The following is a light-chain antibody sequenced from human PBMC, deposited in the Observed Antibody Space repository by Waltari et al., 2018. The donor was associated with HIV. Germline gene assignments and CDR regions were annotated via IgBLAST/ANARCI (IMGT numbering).Light chain of an antibody. CDR3: QVWDTSSDHVDYV. CDR1: NIRSRR. V-gene: IGLV3-21*02. J-gene: IGLJ1*01. CDR2: DDS. Sequence: SFVLSLPPSVSVAPGQTATISCGDSNIRSRRVHWHQLKPGQAPVLVVYDDSDRPSGIPERFSGSNSGNTATLTISRVEAGDEADYFGQVWDTSSDHVDYVFGTGTKVTVL.